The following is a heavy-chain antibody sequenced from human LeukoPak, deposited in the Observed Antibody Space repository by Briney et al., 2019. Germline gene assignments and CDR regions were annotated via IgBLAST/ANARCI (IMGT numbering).Heavy chain of an antibody. CDR3: AKTFPYGTTWYGFCDY. D-gene: IGHD3-3*01. J-gene: IGHJ4*02. CDR2: ITASGGST. Sequence: PGGSLRLSCAASGFPFSNNVMTWVRQAPGRGLDWLSAITASGGSTYYADSVKGRFTISRDNSKNTLYLQMNRLRADDTAVYYCAKTFPYGTTWYGFCDYWGQGALVTVSS. V-gene: IGHV3-23*01. CDR1: GFPFSNNV.